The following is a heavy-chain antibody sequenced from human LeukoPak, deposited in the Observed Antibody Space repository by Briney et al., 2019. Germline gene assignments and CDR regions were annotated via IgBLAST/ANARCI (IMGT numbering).Heavy chain of an antibody. D-gene: IGHD3-9*01. Sequence: PSETLSLTCTVSGGSISSSSYYWGWIRQPPGKGLEWIGSIYYSGSTYYNPSLKSRVTISVDTSKNQFSLKLSSVTAADTAVYYCARDKRYFGWFDPWGQGTLVTVSS. J-gene: IGHJ5*02. CDR3: ARDKRYFGWFDP. V-gene: IGHV4-39*07. CDR2: IYYSGST. CDR1: GGSISSSSYY.